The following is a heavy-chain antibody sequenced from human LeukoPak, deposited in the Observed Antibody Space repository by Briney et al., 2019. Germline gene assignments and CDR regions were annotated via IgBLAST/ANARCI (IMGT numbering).Heavy chain of an antibody. D-gene: IGHD7-27*01. Sequence: ASVKVSCKASGYTFTGYYMHWVRQAPGQGLEWMGWINPNSGGTNYAQKFQGRVTMTRDMSINTAYMELSRLRSDDTAVYYCARDLHWGPDYWGQGTLVTVSS. CDR1: GYTFTGYY. V-gene: IGHV1-2*02. J-gene: IGHJ4*02. CDR3: ARDLHWGPDY. CDR2: INPNSGGT.